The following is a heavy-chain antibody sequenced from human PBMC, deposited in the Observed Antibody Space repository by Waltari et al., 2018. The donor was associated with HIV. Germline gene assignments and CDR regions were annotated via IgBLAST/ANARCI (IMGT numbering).Heavy chain of an antibody. J-gene: IGHJ6*02. CDR1: GGSFSDYR. CDR2: INHSGST. V-gene: IGHV4-34*01. D-gene: IGHD1-1*01. CDR3: ARRRMESYGMDV. Sequence: VQLQQWGAGLLKPSETLSLTCAVYGGSFSDYRWIWIRQPPRKGLEWIGEINHSGSTNYNPSLKSRVTMSLDTSKNQFSLKLSSVTAADTAVYYCARRRMESYGMDVWGQGTTVTVSS.